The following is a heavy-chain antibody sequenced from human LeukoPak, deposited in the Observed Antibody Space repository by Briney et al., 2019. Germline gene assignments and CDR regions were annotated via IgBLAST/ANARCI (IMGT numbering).Heavy chain of an antibody. Sequence: ASAKVSCKASGYTFTGYYMHWVRQAPGQGLEWMGWINPNSGGTNYAQKFQGRVTMTRDTSISTAYMELSRLRSDDTAVYYCARGYCSGGSCYNWFDPWGQGTLVTVSS. J-gene: IGHJ5*02. CDR3: ARGYCSGGSCYNWFDP. D-gene: IGHD2-15*01. CDR1: GYTFTGYY. CDR2: INPNSGGT. V-gene: IGHV1-2*02.